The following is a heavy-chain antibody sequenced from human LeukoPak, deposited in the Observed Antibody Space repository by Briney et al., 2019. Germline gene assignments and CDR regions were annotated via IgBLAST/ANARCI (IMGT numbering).Heavy chain of an antibody. CDR3: AREGAAWPGYYGMDV. V-gene: IGHV3-64*01. CDR1: GFTFSSYA. J-gene: IGHJ6*02. Sequence: GGSLRLSCAASGFTFSSYAMHWVRQAPGKGLEYVSAISSNGGSTYYANSVKGRFTISRDNSKNTLYLQMSSLRAEDMAVYYCAREGAAWPGYYGMDVWGQGTTVTVSS. CDR2: ISSNGGST.